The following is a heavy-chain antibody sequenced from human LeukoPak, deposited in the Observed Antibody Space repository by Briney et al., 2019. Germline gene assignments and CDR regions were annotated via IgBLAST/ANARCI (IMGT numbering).Heavy chain of an antibody. D-gene: IGHD3-22*01. CDR3: ARDNTMIVVVTYFDY. CDR2: ISGSGGST. J-gene: IGHJ4*02. Sequence: GGSLRLSCAGSGFTFSSYGMSWVRQAPGKGLEWVSAISGSGGSTYYADSVKGRFTISRDNSKNTLYLQMNSLRAEDTAVYYCARDNTMIVVVTYFDYWGQGTLVTVSS. V-gene: IGHV3-23*01. CDR1: GFTFSSYG.